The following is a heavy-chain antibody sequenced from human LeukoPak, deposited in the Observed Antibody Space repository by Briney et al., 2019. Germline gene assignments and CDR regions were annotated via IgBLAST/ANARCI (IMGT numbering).Heavy chain of an antibody. CDR3: VKLGSRIVVVPAATDYYYYYMDV. CDR1: GFTFSTNV. V-gene: IGHV3-23*01. Sequence: GGSLRLSCVASGFTFSTNVMIWVRQAPGKGLEWVSSIPSSGGSTYYADSVKGRFTISRDNSKNTLYLQMNSLRAEDTAVYYCVKLGSRIVVVPAATDYYYYYMDVWGKGTTVTVSS. CDR2: IPSSGGST. J-gene: IGHJ6*03. D-gene: IGHD2-2*01.